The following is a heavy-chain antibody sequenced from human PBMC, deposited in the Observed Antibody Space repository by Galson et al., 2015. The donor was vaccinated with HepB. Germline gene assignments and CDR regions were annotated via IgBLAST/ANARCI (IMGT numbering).Heavy chain of an antibody. CDR1: EVTFSSYS. D-gene: IGHD4-23*01. V-gene: IGHV3-30*04. Sequence: SLRLSCAASEVTFSSYSMHWVRQAPGKGLEWVAVISYDGSYKYYADSVKGRFTISRDNSKNTLYLQMNSLRAEDTAVYYCARGANGAYSGPCYYYGMDVWGQGTTVTVSS. CDR3: ARGANGAYSGPCYYYGMDV. J-gene: IGHJ6*02. CDR2: ISYDGSYK.